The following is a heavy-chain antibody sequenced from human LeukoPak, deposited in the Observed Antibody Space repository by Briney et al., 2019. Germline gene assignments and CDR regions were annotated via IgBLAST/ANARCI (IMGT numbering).Heavy chain of an antibody. CDR1: GFTFSSYS. J-gene: IGHJ3*02. CDR3: AREDSNYDTSSFDI. CDR2: ISSSSSTI. Sequence: GGSLRLSCAASGFTFSSYSMNWVRQAPGKGLEWVSYISSSSSTIYYADSVKGRFTISRDNAKNSLYLQMNSLRAEDTAVYYCAREDSNYDTSSFDIWGQGTMVTVSS. D-gene: IGHD3-16*01. V-gene: IGHV3-48*01.